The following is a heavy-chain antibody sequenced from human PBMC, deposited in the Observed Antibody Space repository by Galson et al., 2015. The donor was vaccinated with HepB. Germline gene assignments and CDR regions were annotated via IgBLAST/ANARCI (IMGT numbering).Heavy chain of an antibody. D-gene: IGHD3-16*01. Sequence: SLRLSCAASGFTFSSYGMHWVRQAPGKGLEWVAVISYDESDKYYTESVKGRFTISRDNSKNTLNLQMNSLRAEDTAVYYCAKDPHGGVSSWGSFDYWGQGILVTVSS. CDR3: AKDPHGGVSSWGSFDY. V-gene: IGHV3-30*18. J-gene: IGHJ4*02. CDR1: GFTFSSYG. CDR2: ISYDESDK.